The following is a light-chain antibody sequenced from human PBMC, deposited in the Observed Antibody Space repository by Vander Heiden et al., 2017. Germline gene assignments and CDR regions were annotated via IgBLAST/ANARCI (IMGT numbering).Light chain of an antibody. Sequence: DIQMTQSPSTLSASVGDRVTITCRASQSISSWLAWYQQKPGKAPKLLIYKASSLESGVPSRFSGSGSGTEFTLTISSLQPDDFATYYCQQYYSYPYTFGQGTKLXIK. J-gene: IGKJ2*01. CDR2: KAS. CDR1: QSISSW. CDR3: QQYYSYPYT. V-gene: IGKV1-5*03.